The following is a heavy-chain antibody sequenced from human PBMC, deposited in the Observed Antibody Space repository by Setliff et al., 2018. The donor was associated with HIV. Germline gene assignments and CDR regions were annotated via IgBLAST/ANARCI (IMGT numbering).Heavy chain of an antibody. Sequence: LKISCKGSGYSFSSYWIGWVRQMPGKGLEWMGIIYPGDSDTRYSPSFQGQVTISADKSISTAYLQCSSLKASDTAMYYCARLGGICSGGSCTALAYTMDVWGQGTTVTVSS. CDR2: IYPGDSDT. D-gene: IGHD2-15*01. V-gene: IGHV5-51*01. CDR3: ARLGGICSGGSCTALAYTMDV. J-gene: IGHJ6*02. CDR1: GYSFSSYW.